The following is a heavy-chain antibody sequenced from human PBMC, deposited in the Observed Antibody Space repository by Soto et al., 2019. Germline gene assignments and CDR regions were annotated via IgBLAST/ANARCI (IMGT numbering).Heavy chain of an antibody. CDR3: ARVGELRYFDWFHVNYYFDY. D-gene: IGHD3-9*01. J-gene: IGHJ4*02. CDR2: ISSSGSTI. Sequence: PGGSLRLSCAASGFTFSSYEMNWVRQAPGKGLEWVSYISSSGSTIYYADSVKGRFTISRDNAKNSLYLQMNSLRAEDTAVYYCARVGELRYFDWFHVNYYFDYWGQGTLVTVS. V-gene: IGHV3-48*03. CDR1: GFTFSSYE.